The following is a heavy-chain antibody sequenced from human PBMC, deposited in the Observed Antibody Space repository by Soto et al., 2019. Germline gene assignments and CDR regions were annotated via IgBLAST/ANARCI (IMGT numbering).Heavy chain of an antibody. Sequence: GGSLRLSCAASGFTFSGYAMDWVRQAPGKGLEWVAVISYDGSNKYYADSVKGRFTSSRDNSKHTLYLQMNSLRAEDTAVYYCAKTGIGYCSSTSCYAFDYWGQGTLVTVSS. CDR3: AKTGIGYCSSTSCYAFDY. D-gene: IGHD2-2*01. CDR2: ISYDGSNK. J-gene: IGHJ4*02. V-gene: IGHV3-30-3*02. CDR1: GFTFSGYA.